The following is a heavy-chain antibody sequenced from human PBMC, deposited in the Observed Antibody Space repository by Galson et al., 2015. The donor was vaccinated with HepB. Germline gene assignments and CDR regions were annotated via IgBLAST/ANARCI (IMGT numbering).Heavy chain of an antibody. CDR3: ARARAGIAAAVSQYELDY. D-gene: IGHD6-13*01. CDR2: INAGNGNT. V-gene: IGHV1-3*01. Sequence: SVKVSCKASGYTFTSYAMHWVRQAPGQRLEWMGWINAGNGNTKYSQKFQGRVTITRDTSASTAYMELSSLRSEDTAVYYCARARAGIAAAVSQYELDYWGQGTLVTVSS. J-gene: IGHJ4*02. CDR1: GYTFTSYA.